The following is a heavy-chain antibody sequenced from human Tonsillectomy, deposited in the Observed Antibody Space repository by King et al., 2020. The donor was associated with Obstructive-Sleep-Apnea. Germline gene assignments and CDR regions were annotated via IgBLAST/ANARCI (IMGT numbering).Heavy chain of an antibody. Sequence: VQLVESGGEVKKPGASVKVSCKASGYSISNGMSWVRQAPGQGLEWMGWISGYNGNTNYAQKFQGRVTMTTDTSTSTAYLEVRSLSSDDTAVYYCARLGPSYYYGSATEDYWGQGTLVTVSS. D-gene: IGHD3-10*01. CDR2: ISGYNGNT. J-gene: IGHJ4*02. CDR1: GYSISNG. CDR3: ARLGPSYYYGSATEDY. V-gene: IGHV1-18*04.